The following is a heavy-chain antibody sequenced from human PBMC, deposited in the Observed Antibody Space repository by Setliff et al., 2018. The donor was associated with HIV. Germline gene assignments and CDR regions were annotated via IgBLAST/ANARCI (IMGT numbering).Heavy chain of an antibody. CDR3: ARGARGSSWPYNWFDP. CDR2: IYPGDSDT. V-gene: IGHV5-51*01. D-gene: IGHD6-13*01. J-gene: IGHJ5*02. Sequence: PGESLKISCEASGYTFTSYWIGWVRQMPGKGLEWMGIIYPGDSDTRYSPSFQGQVTLSADKSISTAYLQWSSLKASDTAMYYCARGARGSSWPYNWFDPWGQGTLVTVSS. CDR1: GYTFTSYW.